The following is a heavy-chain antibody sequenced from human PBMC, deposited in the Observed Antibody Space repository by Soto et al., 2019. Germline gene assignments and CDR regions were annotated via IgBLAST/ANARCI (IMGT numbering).Heavy chain of an antibody. J-gene: IGHJ4*02. Sequence: SETLSLTCTVSGGSISSGGYYWSWIRQHPGKGLEWIGYIYYSGSTYYNPSLKSRVTISVDTSKNQFSLKLSSVTAADTAVYYCASKGYCSSTSCYLDYWGQGTLVTVSS. CDR3: ASKGYCSSTSCYLDY. V-gene: IGHV4-31*03. CDR1: GGSISSGGYY. CDR2: IYYSGST. D-gene: IGHD2-2*01.